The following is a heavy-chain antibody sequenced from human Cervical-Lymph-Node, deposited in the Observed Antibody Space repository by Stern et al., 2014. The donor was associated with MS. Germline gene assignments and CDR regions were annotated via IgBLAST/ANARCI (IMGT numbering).Heavy chain of an antibody. Sequence: VQLVESGGGVVQPGRSLRLSCAASGFTFSSYGMHWVRQAPGKGLEWVAVISYDGSNKYYTDSVKGRFTFSRDNSKNTLYLQMNSLRAEDTAVYYCAKDKGVGARVGVFDYWGQGTLVTVSS. CDR2: ISYDGSNK. V-gene: IGHV3-30*18. CDR3: AKDKGVGARVGVFDY. D-gene: IGHD1-26*01. CDR1: GFTFSSYG. J-gene: IGHJ4*02.